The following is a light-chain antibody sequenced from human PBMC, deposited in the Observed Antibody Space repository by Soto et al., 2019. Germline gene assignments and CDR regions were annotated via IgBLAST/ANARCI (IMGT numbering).Light chain of an antibody. Sequence: EIVMTQSPATLSVSPGERATISCRASQSVRNDLAWYQQKPGKAPRVLVYGASTTATGVPARFSGSGSGTKFTLTISSLQSEDFAVYYCQQYNNWYSFGQGTKLEIK. CDR2: GAS. CDR1: QSVRND. CDR3: QQYNNWYS. V-gene: IGKV3-15*01. J-gene: IGKJ2*03.